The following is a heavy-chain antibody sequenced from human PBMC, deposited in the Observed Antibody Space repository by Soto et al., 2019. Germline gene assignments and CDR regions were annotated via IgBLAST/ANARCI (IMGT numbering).Heavy chain of an antibody. CDR3: ARDSREYNAYDYN. Sequence: TGGSLRLSCAASGFTFSSYSMNWVRQAPGKGLEWVSIITITGFIDYADSVMGRFTISRDNAKSSLYLQMNSLRAEDTAVYYCARDSREYNAYDYNWGQGTLVTVSS. CDR2: IITITGFI. J-gene: IGHJ4*02. V-gene: IGHV3-21*01. D-gene: IGHD5-12*01. CDR1: GFTFSSYS.